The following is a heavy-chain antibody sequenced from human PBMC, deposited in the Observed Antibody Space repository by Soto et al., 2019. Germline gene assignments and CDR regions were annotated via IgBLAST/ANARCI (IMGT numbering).Heavy chain of an antibody. CDR1: GYSFTSYW. J-gene: IGHJ3*02. D-gene: IGHD6-19*01. V-gene: IGHV5-51*01. CDR3: ARRYSSAADAFDI. Sequence: PGESLKISCKGPGYSFTSYWIGWVRQMPGKGLEWMGIIYPGDSDTRYSPSFQGQVTISADKSISTAYLQWSSLKASDTAMYYCARRYSSAADAFDIWGQGTMVTVSS. CDR2: IYPGDSDT.